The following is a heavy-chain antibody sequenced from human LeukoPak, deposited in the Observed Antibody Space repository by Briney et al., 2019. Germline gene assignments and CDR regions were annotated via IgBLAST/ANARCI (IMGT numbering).Heavy chain of an antibody. CDR3: ARDPSYSENLDY. CDR2: ISGSGGST. J-gene: IGHJ4*02. V-gene: IGHV3-23*01. D-gene: IGHD1-26*01. Sequence: GGSLRLSCAASGFTFSSYAMSWVRQAPGKGLEWVSAISGSGGSTYYADSVKGRFTISRDNSKNTLYLQMNSLRAEDTAVYYCARDPSYSENLDYWGQGTLVTVSS. CDR1: GFTFSSYA.